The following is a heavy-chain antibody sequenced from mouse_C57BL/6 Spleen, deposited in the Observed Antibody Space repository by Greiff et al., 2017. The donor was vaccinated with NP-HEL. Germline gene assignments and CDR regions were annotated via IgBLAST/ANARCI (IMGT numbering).Heavy chain of an antibody. J-gene: IGHJ2*01. CDR2: ISYSGST. Sequence: VQLQQSGPGMVKPSQSLSLTCTVTGYSITSGYDWHWIRHFPGNKLEWMGYISYSGSTNYNPSLKSRISITHDTSKNHFFLKLNSVTTEDTATYYCARGTEYYFDYWGQGTTLTVSS. CDR3: ARGTEYYFDY. CDR1: GYSITSGYD. V-gene: IGHV3-1*01.